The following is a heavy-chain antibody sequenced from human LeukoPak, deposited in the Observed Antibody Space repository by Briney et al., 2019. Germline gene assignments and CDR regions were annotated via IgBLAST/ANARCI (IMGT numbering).Heavy chain of an antibody. V-gene: IGHV4-34*01. D-gene: IGHD6-13*01. CDR3: ARYQEQLEYFDY. Sequence: PSETLSLTCAVYGGSFSGYYWSWIRQPPGKGLEWIGEIDHSGSTNYNPSLKSRVTISVDTSKNQFSLKLSSATAADTAVYYCARYQEQLEYFDYWGQGTLVTVSS. CDR1: GGSFSGYY. CDR2: IDHSGST. J-gene: IGHJ4*02.